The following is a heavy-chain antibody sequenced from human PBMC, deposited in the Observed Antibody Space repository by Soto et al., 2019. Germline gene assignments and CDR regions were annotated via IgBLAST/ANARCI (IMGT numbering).Heavy chain of an antibody. CDR2: IYYSGST. Sequence: ASETLSLTCTVSGGSISSYYWSWIRQPPGKGLEWIGYIYYSGSTNYNPSLKSRVTISVDTSKNQFSLKLSSVTAADTAVYYCARALRYFDPFPYYYYYMDVWGKGTTVTVSS. CDR3: ARALRYFDPFPYYYYYMDV. V-gene: IGHV4-59*01. D-gene: IGHD3-9*01. CDR1: GGSISSYY. J-gene: IGHJ6*03.